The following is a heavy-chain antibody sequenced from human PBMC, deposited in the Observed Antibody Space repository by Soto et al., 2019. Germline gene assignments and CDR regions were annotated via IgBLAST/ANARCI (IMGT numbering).Heavy chain of an antibody. Sequence: SGPTLVNPTQTLTLTCTFSGFSLNTNGVGVSWIRQPPGKALEWLALIYWDDDKRYSPSLKSRLTITKDTSKNQVVLTMTNMDPVDTATYFCAHSMELRYFDWFGSFDYWGQGTLVTASS. D-gene: IGHD3-9*01. CDR1: GFSLNTNGVG. J-gene: IGHJ4*02. V-gene: IGHV2-5*02. CDR3: AHSMELRYFDWFGSFDY. CDR2: IYWDDDK.